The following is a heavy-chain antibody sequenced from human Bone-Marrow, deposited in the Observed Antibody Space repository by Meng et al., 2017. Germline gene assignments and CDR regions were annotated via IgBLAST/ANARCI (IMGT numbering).Heavy chain of an antibody. CDR2: IKQDGSEK. J-gene: IGHJ3*02. CDR3: ARPRSSGWVNDALDI. CDR1: GFTFPTYW. V-gene: IGHV3-7*01. Sequence: GESLKISCAASGFTFPTYWMGWVRQAPGKGLEWVANIKQDGSEKYYVDSVKGRFTISRDNAKNTLYLQMNSLRAEDTAVYYCARPRSSGWVNDALDIWGQGTMVTVSS. D-gene: IGHD6-19*01.